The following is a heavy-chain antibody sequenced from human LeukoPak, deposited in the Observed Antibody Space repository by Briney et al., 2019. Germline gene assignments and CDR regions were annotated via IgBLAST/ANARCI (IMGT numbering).Heavy chain of an antibody. D-gene: IGHD2-2*01. J-gene: IGHJ4*02. CDR3: AKAGPIGYCSSTSCYEGGTFDY. CDR1: GFTFSSYA. Sequence: PGGSLRLSCAASGFTFSSYAMSWVRQAPGKGLEWVSAISGSGGSTYYADSVKGRFTISRDNSKNTLYLQMNSLRAEDTAVYYCAKAGPIGYCSSTSCYEGGTFDYWGQRTLVTVSS. V-gene: IGHV3-23*01. CDR2: ISGSGGST.